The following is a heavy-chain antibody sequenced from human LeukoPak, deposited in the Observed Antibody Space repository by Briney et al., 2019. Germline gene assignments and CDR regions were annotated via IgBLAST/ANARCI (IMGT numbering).Heavy chain of an antibody. CDR1: GYTFTSYG. D-gene: IGHD6-6*01. CDR3: AREGTTYSSSPNWFDP. V-gene: IGHV1-18*01. J-gene: IGHJ5*02. CDR2: ISAYNGNT. Sequence: APVKVSCKASGYTFTSYGISWVRQAPGQGLEWMGWISAYNGNTNYAQKLQGRVTMTTDTSTSTAYMELRSLRSDDTAVYYCAREGTTYSSSPNWFDPWGQGTLVTVSS.